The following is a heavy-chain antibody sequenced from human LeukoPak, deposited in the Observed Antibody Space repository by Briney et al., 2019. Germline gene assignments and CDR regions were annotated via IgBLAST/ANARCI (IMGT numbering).Heavy chain of an antibody. Sequence: SETLSLMCAVCGGSISCGGYSGSWIRQPPGKVLEGIGYIYHSGSTYYNPSLKSRVTISVDRSKNQFSLQLSSVPAADTAVYYCARTAADDPPDYWGQGTLVTVSS. CDR2: IYHSGST. CDR3: ARTAADDPPDY. D-gene: IGHD6-13*01. J-gene: IGHJ4*02. V-gene: IGHV4-30-2*01. CDR1: GGSISCGGYS.